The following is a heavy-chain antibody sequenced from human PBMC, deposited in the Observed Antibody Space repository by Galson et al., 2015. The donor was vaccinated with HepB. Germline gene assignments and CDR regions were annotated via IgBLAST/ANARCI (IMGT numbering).Heavy chain of an antibody. CDR1: GYTFTSYG. CDR2: ISAYNGNT. V-gene: IGHV1-18*04. J-gene: IGHJ4*02. Sequence: SVKVSCKASGYTFTSYGISWVRQAPGQGLEWMGWISAYNGNTNYAQKLQGRVTMTTDTSTSTAYMELRSLRSDDTAVYYCARPISDGGLIWFGQNPYYFDYWGQGTLVTVSS. D-gene: IGHD3-10*01. CDR3: ARPISDGGLIWFGQNPYYFDY.